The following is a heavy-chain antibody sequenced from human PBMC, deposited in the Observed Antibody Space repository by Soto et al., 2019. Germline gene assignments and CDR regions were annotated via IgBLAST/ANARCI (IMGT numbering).Heavy chain of an antibody. Sequence: ASVKVSCKASGGTFSSYAISWVRQAPGQGLEWMGGIIPIFGTANYAQKFQGRVTITADESTSTAYMELSSLRSEDTAVYYCASGPSDILTGTEQNYYYYYGMDVWGQGTTVTVSS. J-gene: IGHJ6*02. CDR2: IIPIFGTA. CDR3: ASGPSDILTGTEQNYYYYYGMDV. D-gene: IGHD3-9*01. CDR1: GGTFSSYA. V-gene: IGHV1-69*13.